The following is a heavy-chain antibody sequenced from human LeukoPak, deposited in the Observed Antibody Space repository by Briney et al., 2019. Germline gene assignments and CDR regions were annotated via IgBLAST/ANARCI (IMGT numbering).Heavy chain of an antibody. D-gene: IGHD3-22*01. Sequence: ASVKVSRKASRYMFTSYAISSVRQAPGQGVEWMGWISAYSGNTNYTQRFQGRVTMTTDTSTSTAYVELRSLRSDDTAVYYCARHPYYDSSGYYVYWGQGTLVTVSS. CDR1: RYMFTSYA. CDR2: ISAYSGNT. J-gene: IGHJ4*02. CDR3: ARHPYYDSSGYYVY. V-gene: IGHV1-18*01.